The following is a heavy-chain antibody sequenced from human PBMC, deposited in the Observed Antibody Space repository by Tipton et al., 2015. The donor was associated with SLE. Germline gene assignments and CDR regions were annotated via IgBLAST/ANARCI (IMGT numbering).Heavy chain of an antibody. CDR2: INWNGGST. CDR1: GFTFDDYG. D-gene: IGHD2-15*01. V-gene: IGHV3-20*04. CDR3: ARSYCSASSCYSGYFQH. Sequence: GSLRLSCAASGFTFDDYGMSWVRQAPGKGLEWVSGINWNGGSTGYADSVKGRFTISRDNAKNSLYLQMNSLRAEDTALYYCARSYCSASSCYSGYFQHWGQGTLVTVSS. J-gene: IGHJ1*01.